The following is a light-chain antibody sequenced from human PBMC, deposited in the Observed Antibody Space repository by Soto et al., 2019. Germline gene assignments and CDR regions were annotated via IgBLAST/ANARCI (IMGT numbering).Light chain of an antibody. CDR2: GAS. J-gene: IGKJ3*01. Sequence: EIVMTQSPATLSVSPGGGATLSCRASQSVSSNLAWYQQKPGQAPRLLIYGASTRATGIPARFSGSGSGTEFTLTISSLQSEDSAVYYCQQYDNWPPNFTFGPGTKVEIK. CDR3: QQYDNWPPNFT. CDR1: QSVSSN. V-gene: IGKV3-15*01.